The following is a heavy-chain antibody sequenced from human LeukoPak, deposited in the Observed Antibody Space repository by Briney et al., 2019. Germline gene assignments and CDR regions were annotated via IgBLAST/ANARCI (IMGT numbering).Heavy chain of an antibody. D-gene: IGHD1-26*01. V-gene: IGHV4-34*01. J-gene: IGHJ4*02. Sequence: SETLSLTCAVYGGSFSGYYWSWIRQPPGKGLEWIGEISHSGSTNYNPSLKSRVTISVDTSKNQFSLKLSSVTAADTAVYYCARGKGIVGATSGLGYFDYWGQGTLVTVSS. CDR3: ARGKGIVGATSGLGYFDY. CDR2: ISHSGST. CDR1: GGSFSGYY.